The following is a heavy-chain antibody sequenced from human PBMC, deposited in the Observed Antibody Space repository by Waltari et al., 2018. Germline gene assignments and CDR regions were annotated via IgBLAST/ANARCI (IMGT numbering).Heavy chain of an antibody. Sequence: QLQLQESCSGLVKPSQTLSLTCAVSGGSISSGGYSWSWIRQPPGKGLEWIGYIYHSGSTYYNPSLKGRVTISVDRSKNQFSLKLSSVTAADTAVYYCARARIAARPAGYFDLWGRGTLVTVSS. V-gene: IGHV4-30-2*01. D-gene: IGHD6-6*01. CDR2: IYHSGST. CDR1: GGSISSGGYS. CDR3: ARARIAARPAGYFDL. J-gene: IGHJ2*01.